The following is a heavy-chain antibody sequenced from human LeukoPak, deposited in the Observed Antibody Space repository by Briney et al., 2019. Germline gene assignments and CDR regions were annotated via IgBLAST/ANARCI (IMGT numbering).Heavy chain of an antibody. V-gene: IGHV3-21*01. Sequence: GGSLRLSCAASGFTFSSYSMNWVRQAPGKGLEWVSSISSSSSYIYYADSVKGRFTISRDNAKNSLYLQMNSLRAEDTAVYYCARDYCSGGSCYRNDVFDIWGQGTMVTVSS. CDR2: ISSSSSYI. J-gene: IGHJ3*02. CDR3: ARDYCSGGSCYRNDVFDI. CDR1: GFTFSSYS. D-gene: IGHD2-15*01.